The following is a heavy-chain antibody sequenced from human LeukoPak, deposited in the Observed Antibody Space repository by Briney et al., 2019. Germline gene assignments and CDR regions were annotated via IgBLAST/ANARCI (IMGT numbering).Heavy chain of an antibody. CDR3: ARWVVRGVYRYFYS. CDR1: GGSISNYY. V-gene: IGHV4-59*01. J-gene: IGHJ4*02. CDR2: ISYTGNT. D-gene: IGHD3-10*01. Sequence: SETLSLTCTVSGGSISNYYWSWIRQPPGKGLDWVGFISYTGNTNYNPSLKSRVAISGDTSKNQFSLNLSSVTAADTAVYYCARWVVRGVYRYFYSWGQGTLVTVSS.